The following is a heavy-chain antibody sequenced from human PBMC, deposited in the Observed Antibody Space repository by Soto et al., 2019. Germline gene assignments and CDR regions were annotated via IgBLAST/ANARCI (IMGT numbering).Heavy chain of an antibody. CDR2: ISGSGGTT. V-gene: IGHV3-23*01. CDR1: GFTFSSYA. D-gene: IGHD4-17*01. Sequence: GGSLRLSCAASGFTFSSYAMSWVRQAPGKGLEWVSAISGSGGTTYYTDSVKGRFTISRDKSKNTVYLQMNSLRAEDTAXYYCAKNGGRAASGMDVWGQGTTVTVSS. CDR3: AKNGGRAASGMDV. J-gene: IGHJ6*02.